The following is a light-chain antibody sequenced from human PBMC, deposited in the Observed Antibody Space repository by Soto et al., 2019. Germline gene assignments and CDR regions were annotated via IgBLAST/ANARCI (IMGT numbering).Light chain of an antibody. J-gene: IGKJ1*01. CDR3: QQYGSSGT. CDR1: QSVSNNY. Sequence: MVFTQSPGSLSLSPGERATLSCRARQSVSNNYLAWYQQKPGQAPRLLIYGASNRATGIPDRFSGSGSGTDFTLTISRLEPEDFAVYYCQQYGSSGTFGQGTKVDIK. V-gene: IGKV3-20*01. CDR2: GAS.